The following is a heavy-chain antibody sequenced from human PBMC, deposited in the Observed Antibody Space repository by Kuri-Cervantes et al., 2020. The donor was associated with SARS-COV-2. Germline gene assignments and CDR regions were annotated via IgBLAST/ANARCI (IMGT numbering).Heavy chain of an antibody. D-gene: IGHD3-22*01. CDR3: AREAYNYYYDSSGYLLGGAFDI. J-gene: IGHJ3*02. CDR1: GFTVSSNY. CDR2: IYSGGST. Sequence: GESLKISCAASGFTVSSNYMSWVRQAPGKGLEWVSVIYSGGSTYYADSVKGRFTISRDNSKNTLYLPMNSLRAEDTAVYYCAREAYNYYYDSSGYLLGGAFDIWGQGTMVTVSS. V-gene: IGHV3-53*01.